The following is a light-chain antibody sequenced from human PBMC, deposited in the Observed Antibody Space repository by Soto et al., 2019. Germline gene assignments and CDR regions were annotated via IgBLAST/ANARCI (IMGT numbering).Light chain of an antibody. CDR3: QQYGTSLPVT. Sequence: EIVLTQSPGTLSLSVGESVTLSCRASQSVNSDSLAWYQQKPGQSPRLLIYGASNRATGIPDRFSGSGSGTDFTLSISRVEPEDFTVYYCQQYGTSLPVTFGQGTRLEIK. CDR1: QSVNSDS. CDR2: GAS. J-gene: IGKJ5*01. V-gene: IGKV3-20*01.